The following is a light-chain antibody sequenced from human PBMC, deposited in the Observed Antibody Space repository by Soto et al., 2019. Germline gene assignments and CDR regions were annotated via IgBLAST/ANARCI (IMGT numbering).Light chain of an antibody. CDR3: QQYNSYSHS. J-gene: IGKJ2*01. CDR2: DAS. V-gene: IGKV1-5*01. Sequence: DIQMTQSPSTLSASVGDRVTITCRASQSISSWLAWYQQKPGKAPKLLIYDASSVESGVPSRFSGSGSGTECTLTISSLQHDYLATYYCQQYNSYSHSFGQGTKLEIK. CDR1: QSISSW.